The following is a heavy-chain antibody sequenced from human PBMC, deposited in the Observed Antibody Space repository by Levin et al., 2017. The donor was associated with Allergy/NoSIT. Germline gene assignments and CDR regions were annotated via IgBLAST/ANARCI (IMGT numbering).Heavy chain of an antibody. Sequence: PPGGSLRLSCAASGFTFSSYAMSWVRQAPGKGLEWGAGSSGGGGSTNFADSVKGRFTISRDNSKNTLYLQMNSLRDEDTAIYYCAKLTRYCVSDICYLNYFDCWGQGTLVTVSS. J-gene: IGHJ4*02. CDR2: SSGGGGST. V-gene: IGHV3-23*01. CDR1: GFTFSSYA. D-gene: IGHD2-21*01. CDR3: AKLTRYCVSDICYLNYFDC.